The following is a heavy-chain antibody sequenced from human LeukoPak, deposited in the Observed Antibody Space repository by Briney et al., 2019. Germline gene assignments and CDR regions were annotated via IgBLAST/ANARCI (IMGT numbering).Heavy chain of an antibody. CDR2: TFFRSGWYN. D-gene: IGHD5-18*01. CDR1: GDSVSSNSVA. CDR3: ARDRGFGYRNYFDY. Sequence: SQTLSLTCAISGDSVSSNSVAWNWIRQSPSRGLEWLGRTFFRSGWYNDYAVSVKSRITINPDTSKNQFSLQLNSVTPEDTAVYYCARDRGFGYRNYFDYWGQGTLVTVSS. J-gene: IGHJ4*02. V-gene: IGHV6-1*01.